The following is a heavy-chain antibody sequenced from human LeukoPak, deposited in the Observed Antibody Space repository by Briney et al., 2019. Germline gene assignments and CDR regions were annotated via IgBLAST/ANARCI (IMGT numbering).Heavy chain of an antibody. CDR3: ARDQHGDYVFDY. CDR2: IYYSGNT. CDR1: GGSISSYY. V-gene: IGHV4-59*01. Sequence: SETLSLTCTVSGGSISSYYWSWIRQPPGKGLEWIGYIYYSGNTNYNPSLKSRVTISVDTSKNQFSLKLSSVTAADTAVYYCARDQHGDYVFDYWGQGTLVTVSS. J-gene: IGHJ4*02. D-gene: IGHD4-17*01.